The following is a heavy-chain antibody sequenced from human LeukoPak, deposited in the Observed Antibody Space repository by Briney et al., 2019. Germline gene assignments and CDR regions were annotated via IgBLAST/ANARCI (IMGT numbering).Heavy chain of an antibody. J-gene: IGHJ6*03. Sequence: AGGVLRLSCAASGFTFSSYGMHWVRQAPGKGLEWVAFIRYDGSNKYYADSVKGRFTISRDNSKNTLYLQMNSLRAEDTAVYYCAKDGSKIGSGSYYNPYYYYYMDVWGKGTTVTISS. CDR3: AKDGSKIGSGSYYNPYYYYYMDV. D-gene: IGHD3-10*01. CDR2: IRYDGSNK. CDR1: GFTFSSYG. V-gene: IGHV3-30*02.